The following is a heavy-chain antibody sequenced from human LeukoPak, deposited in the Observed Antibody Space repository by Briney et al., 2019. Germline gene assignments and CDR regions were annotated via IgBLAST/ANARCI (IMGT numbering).Heavy chain of an antibody. CDR2: INHSGST. Sequence: SETLSLTCAVYGGSFSGYYWSWIRQPPGKGLEWIGEINHSGSTNYNPSLKSRVTISVDTSKNQFSVRLTSVTAADTAVFYCARVTTNWYFDLWGRGTLVTVSS. D-gene: IGHD4-17*01. CDR1: GGSFSGYY. V-gene: IGHV4-34*01. CDR3: ARVTTNWYFDL. J-gene: IGHJ2*01.